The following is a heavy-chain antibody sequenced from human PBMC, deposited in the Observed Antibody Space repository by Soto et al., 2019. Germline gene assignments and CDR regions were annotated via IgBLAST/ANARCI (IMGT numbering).Heavy chain of an antibody. CDR2: TYYRSKWYN. V-gene: IGHV6-1*01. CDR1: GDRLFSNSAA. J-gene: IGHJ6*02. Sequence: SQTLSLTCAISGDRLFSNSAAWNWIRQSPSRGLEWLGRTYYRSKWYNDYAVSVRGRISINPDTPKNQFSLQLNSVTPEDTAVYYCAKDRGPPPIRLWFGGIPTTSYGMDVWGQGTTVTVSS. D-gene: IGHD3-10*01. CDR3: AKDRGPPPIRLWFGGIPTTSYGMDV.